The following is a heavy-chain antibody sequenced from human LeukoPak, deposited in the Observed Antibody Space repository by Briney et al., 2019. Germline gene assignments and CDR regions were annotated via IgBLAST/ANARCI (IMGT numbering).Heavy chain of an antibody. CDR1: GGSFSTYY. D-gene: IGHD6-19*01. CDR3: ARPGGRSGLPEYFQH. J-gene: IGHJ1*01. CDR2: INHSGST. V-gene: IGHV4-34*01. Sequence: SETLSLTCAVYGGSFSTYYWSWIRQPPGKGLEWVGEINHSGSTNYNPSLKSRVTISIDTSKNQFSLKLTSVTAADTAVYYCARPGGRSGLPEYFQHWGQGTLVTVSS.